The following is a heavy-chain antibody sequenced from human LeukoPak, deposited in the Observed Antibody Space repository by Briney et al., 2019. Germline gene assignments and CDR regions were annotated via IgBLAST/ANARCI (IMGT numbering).Heavy chain of an antibody. Sequence: PGGSLRLSCAASGFTFSSYAMSWVRQAPGKGLEWVSYISSSGSTIYYADSVKGRFTISRDNAKNSLYLQMNSLRAEDTAVYYCARDRGEGYFDWLPGSDAFDIWGQGTMVTVSS. CDR1: GFTFSSYA. CDR3: ARDRGEGYFDWLPGSDAFDI. CDR2: ISSSGSTI. J-gene: IGHJ3*02. V-gene: IGHV3-48*04. D-gene: IGHD3-9*01.